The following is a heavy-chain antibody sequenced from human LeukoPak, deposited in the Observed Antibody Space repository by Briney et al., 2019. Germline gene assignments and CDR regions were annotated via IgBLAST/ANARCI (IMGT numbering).Heavy chain of an antibody. CDR2: ISYDGSNK. V-gene: IGHV3-30-3*01. Sequence: GGSLRLSCAASGFTFSSYAMHWVRQAPGKGLEWVAVISYDGSNKYYADSVKGRFTISRDNSKNTLYLQMNSLRAEDTAVYYCASEDFWSGPYYFDYWGQGTLVTVSS. CDR3: ASEDFWSGPYYFDY. CDR1: GFTFSSYA. J-gene: IGHJ4*02. D-gene: IGHD3-3*01.